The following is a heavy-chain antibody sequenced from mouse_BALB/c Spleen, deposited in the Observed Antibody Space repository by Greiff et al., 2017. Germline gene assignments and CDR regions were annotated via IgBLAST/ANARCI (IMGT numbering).Heavy chain of an antibody. CDR3: ARGGEWPFAD. J-gene: IGHJ3*01. D-gene: IGHD1-3*01. CDR2: ISSGGST. V-gene: IGHV5-6-5*01. Sequence: EVQLVESGGGLVKPGGSLKLSCAASGFTFSSYAMSWVRQTPEKRLEWVASISSGGSTYYPDSVKGRFTISRDNARNILYLQMSSLRSEDTAMYYCARGGEWPFADWGEGSLVTVSA. CDR1: GFTFSSYA.